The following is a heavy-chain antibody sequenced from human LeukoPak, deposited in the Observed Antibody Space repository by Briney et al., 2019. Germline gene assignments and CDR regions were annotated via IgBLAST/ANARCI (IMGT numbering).Heavy chain of an antibody. J-gene: IGHJ4*02. CDR1: GFTVSSNY. CDR3: ARGGDSSYYGDY. CDR2: IYSGGST. V-gene: IGHV3-66*01. D-gene: IGHD3-22*01. Sequence: PGGSLRLSCAASGFTVSSNYMNWVRQAPGKGLEWVSLIYSGGSTHYADSVKGRFTISRDNSKNTLYLQMNGLRAEDTAVYCARGGDSSYYGDYWGQGTLVTVSS.